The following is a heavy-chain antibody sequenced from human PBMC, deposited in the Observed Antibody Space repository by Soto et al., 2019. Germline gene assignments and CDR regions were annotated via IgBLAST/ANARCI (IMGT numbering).Heavy chain of an antibody. D-gene: IGHD3-10*01. J-gene: IGHJ4*02. CDR3: AKDKGDGSGSYYGY. CDR1: GYTFTSYG. V-gene: IGHV1-18*01. Sequence: QVQLVQSGAEVKKPGASVKVSCKASGYTFTSYGISWVRQAPGQGLEWMGWISAYNGNTNYAQKLQGRVTMTPDRSTSTAYRTLRSRRSDDTAVYYCAKDKGDGSGSYYGYWGQGTLVTVSS. CDR2: ISAYNGNT.